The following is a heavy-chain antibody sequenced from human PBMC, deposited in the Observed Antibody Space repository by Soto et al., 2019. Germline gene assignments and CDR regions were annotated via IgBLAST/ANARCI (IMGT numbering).Heavy chain of an antibody. D-gene: IGHD2-8*01. J-gene: IGHJ4*02. Sequence: ASVKVSCKASGYTFTSYGVNWVRQAPGEGLEWMGWIRSYNNSTNYAQKLQGRVTMTTDTSTNTAYMELRSLRSDDTAVYYCARHGNGDDYWGQGTLVTVSS. V-gene: IGHV1-18*01. CDR1: GYTFTSYG. CDR3: ARHGNGDDY. CDR2: IRSYNNST.